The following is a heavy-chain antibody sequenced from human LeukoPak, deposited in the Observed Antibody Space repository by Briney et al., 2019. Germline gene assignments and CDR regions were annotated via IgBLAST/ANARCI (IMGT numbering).Heavy chain of an antibody. CDR1: GSTLNVFF. CDR3: ASGRGSGSLR. Sequence: ASVKVSCKASGSTLNVFFIPWVRQAPGQGLEWMGWINPNSGDTNYAQRFQGRVTMTLDTSNSAAYMELTSLTPDDTAMYYCASGRGSGSLRWGQGTLVTVSS. D-gene: IGHD1-26*01. V-gene: IGHV1-2*02. CDR2: INPNSGDT. J-gene: IGHJ4*02.